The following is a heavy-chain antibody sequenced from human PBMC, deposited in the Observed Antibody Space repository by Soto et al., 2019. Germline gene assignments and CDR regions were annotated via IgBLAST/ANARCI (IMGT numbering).Heavy chain of an antibody. Sequence: GASVKVSCKASGGTFSSYAISWVRQAPGQGLEWMGGIIPIFGTANYAQKFQGRVTITADESTSTAYMELSSLRSEDTAVYYCARGFSEWFKRPDSLLNYYYYGMDVWGQGTTVTVSS. CDR2: IIPIFGTA. D-gene: IGHD3-3*01. CDR3: ARGFSEWFKRPDSLLNYYYYGMDV. J-gene: IGHJ6*02. V-gene: IGHV1-69*13. CDR1: GGTFSSYA.